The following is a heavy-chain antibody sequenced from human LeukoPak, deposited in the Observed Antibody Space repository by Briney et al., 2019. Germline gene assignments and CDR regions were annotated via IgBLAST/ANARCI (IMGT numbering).Heavy chain of an antibody. V-gene: IGHV3-33*01. Sequence: GGSLRLSCAASGFTFSSYGMHWVRQAPGKGLEWVAVIWYDGSNKYYADSVKGRFTISRDNSKNMLYLQMNSLRAEDTAAYYCAREYYDILTGYYANWFDPWGQGTLVTVSS. CDR1: GFTFSSYG. CDR3: AREYYDILTGYYANWFDP. D-gene: IGHD3-9*01. CDR2: IWYDGSNK. J-gene: IGHJ5*02.